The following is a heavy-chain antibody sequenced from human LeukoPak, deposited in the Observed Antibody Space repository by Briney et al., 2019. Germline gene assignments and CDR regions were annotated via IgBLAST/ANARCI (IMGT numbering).Heavy chain of an antibody. CDR3: AKSSGSGFDH. V-gene: IGHV3-30*02. D-gene: IGHD1-26*01. J-gene: IGHJ4*02. Sequence: PGGSLRLSCTVSGFTVSSNSMSWVRQAPGKGLEWVTFIRKDGSHKFYVDSVRGRFTISRDNSKNTVSLQMNSLRTDDTAVYFCAKSSGSGFDHWGQGTLVTVSS. CDR2: IRKDGSHK. CDR1: GFTVSSNS.